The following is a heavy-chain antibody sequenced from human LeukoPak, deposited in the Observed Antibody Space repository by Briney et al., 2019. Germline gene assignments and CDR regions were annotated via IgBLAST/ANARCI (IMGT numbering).Heavy chain of an antibody. CDR3: AKEQHTIAAAGDFDY. CDR1: GFTFSRYW. V-gene: IGHV3-74*01. D-gene: IGHD6-13*01. J-gene: IGHJ4*02. Sequence: GGSLRLSRAASGFTFSRYWMHWVRQAPGKGLVWVSQINSDGSIASYADSVKGRFTISRDNSKNTLYLQMNSLRAEDTAVYYCAKEQHTIAAAGDFDYWGQGTLVTVSS. CDR2: INSDGSIA.